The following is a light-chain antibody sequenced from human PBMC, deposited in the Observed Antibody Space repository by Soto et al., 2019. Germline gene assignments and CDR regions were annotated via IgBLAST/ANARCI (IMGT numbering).Light chain of an antibody. CDR1: QSFRGL. CDR3: QQRHMRPIT. CDR2: DAY. V-gene: IGKV3-11*01. Sequence: EVVLTQSPVTLSLSPVERATLSCRASQSFRGLLAWYQQKPGQAPRLLIYDAYNRATGIPPRFSGSGSGTDFTLTISSLEPEDSAVYYCQQRHMRPITFGQGTRLEIK. J-gene: IGKJ5*01.